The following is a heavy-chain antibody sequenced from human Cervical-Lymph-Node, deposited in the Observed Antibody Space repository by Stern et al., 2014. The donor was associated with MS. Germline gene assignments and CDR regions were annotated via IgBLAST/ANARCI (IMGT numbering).Heavy chain of an antibody. Sequence: EVQLVESGGGLVQPGRSLRLSCAASGFTFDDFAMHWVRQAPGKGLEWVAGITWTIYSIDYADSVKGRFTISTDSAKNSLFLQMNSLRPDDTAWYYCVRGSLVPNIVPIGTYFDSWGQGTLVTVSS. CDR2: ITWTIYSI. CDR1: GFTFDDFA. CDR3: VRGSLVPNIVPIGTYFDS. V-gene: IGHV3-9*01. D-gene: IGHD5-12*01. J-gene: IGHJ4*02.